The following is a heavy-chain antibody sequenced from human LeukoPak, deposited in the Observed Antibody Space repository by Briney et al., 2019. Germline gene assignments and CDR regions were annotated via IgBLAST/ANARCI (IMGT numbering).Heavy chain of an antibody. J-gene: IGHJ6*02. D-gene: IGHD6-19*01. CDR2: INPSGGST. CDR3: ARDPGAVAGTEPYYYGMDV. V-gene: IGHV1-46*01. CDR1: GYTFTSYY. Sequence: ASVKVSCKASGYTFTSYYMHWVRQAPGQGLEWMGIINPSGGSTSYAQKFQGRVTMTRDTSTSTVYMELSSLRSEDTAMYYCARDPGAVAGTEPYYYGMDVWGQGTTVTVSS.